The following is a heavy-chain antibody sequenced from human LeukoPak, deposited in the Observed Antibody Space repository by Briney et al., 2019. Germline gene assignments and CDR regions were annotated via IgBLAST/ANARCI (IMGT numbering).Heavy chain of an antibody. D-gene: IGHD1-26*01. Sequence: PSETLSLTCAVYGGSFSGYYWSWIRQPPGKGLEWIGSIYHSGSTYYNPSLKSRVTVSVDTSKNQFSLKLSSVTAADTAVFYCARSSWSLFDYWGQGTLVTVSS. CDR1: GGSFSGYY. V-gene: IGHV4-34*01. CDR2: IYHSGST. J-gene: IGHJ4*02. CDR3: ARSSWSLFDY.